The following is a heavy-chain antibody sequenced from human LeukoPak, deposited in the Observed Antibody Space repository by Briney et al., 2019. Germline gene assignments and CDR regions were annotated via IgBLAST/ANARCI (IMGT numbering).Heavy chain of an antibody. D-gene: IGHD3-22*01. V-gene: IGHV1-69*13. CDR3: ARGARYYYTDAFDI. J-gene: IGHJ3*02. CDR1: GGTFRSYA. Sequence: SVKVSCKASGGTFRSYAISWVRQAPGQGIEWMGGIIPIFGTANYAQKFQGRVTITADESTSTAYMELSSLRSEDTAVYYCARGARYYYTDAFDIWGQGTMVTVSS. CDR2: IIPIFGTA.